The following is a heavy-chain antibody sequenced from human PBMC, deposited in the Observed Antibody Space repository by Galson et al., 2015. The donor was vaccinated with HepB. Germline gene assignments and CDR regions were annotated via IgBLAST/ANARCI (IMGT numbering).Heavy chain of an antibody. CDR3: ASSASDDFWSGGPGSFDY. CDR2: IWYDGSNK. J-gene: IGHJ4*02. CDR1: GFTFSSYG. D-gene: IGHD3-3*01. Sequence: SLRLSCAASGFTFSSYGMHWVRQAPGKGLEWVAVIWYDGSNKYYADSVKGRFTISRDNSKNTLYLQMNSLRAEDTAVYYCASSASDDFWSGGPGSFDYWGQGTLVTVSS. V-gene: IGHV3-33*01.